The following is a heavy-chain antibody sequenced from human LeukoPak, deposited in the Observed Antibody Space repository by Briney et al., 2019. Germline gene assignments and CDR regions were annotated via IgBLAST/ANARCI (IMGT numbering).Heavy chain of an antibody. V-gene: IGHV5-10-1*01. J-gene: IGHJ4*02. CDR1: GYSFTSYW. CDR3: ASQLYSSGWVDY. CDR2: IDPSDSYT. D-gene: IGHD6-19*01. Sequence: GESLKISCKGSGYSFTSYWISWVRQMPGKGLGWRGRIDPSDSYTNYSTSFQGRVTISADKSISTAYLQWSSLKAADTAMYYCASQLYSSGWVDYWGQGTLVTVSS.